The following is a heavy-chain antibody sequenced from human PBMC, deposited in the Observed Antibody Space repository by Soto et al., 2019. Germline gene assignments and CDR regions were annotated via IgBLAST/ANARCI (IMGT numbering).Heavy chain of an antibody. CDR2: IWYDGSNK. D-gene: IGHD6-13*01. J-gene: IGHJ4*02. Sequence: QVQLVESGGGVVQPGRSLRLSCAASGFTFSSYGMHWVRQAPGKGLEWVAVIWYDGSNKYYADSVKGRFTISRDNSKNTLYLQMNSLRAEDTAVYYCARDSEAAAGRVFDYWGQGTLVTVSS. V-gene: IGHV3-33*01. CDR1: GFTFSSYG. CDR3: ARDSEAAAGRVFDY.